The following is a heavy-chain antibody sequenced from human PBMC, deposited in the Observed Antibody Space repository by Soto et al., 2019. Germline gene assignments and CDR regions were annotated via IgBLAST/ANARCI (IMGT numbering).Heavy chain of an antibody. CDR3: ASRDYGTGV. Sequence: QVQLQESGPGLVKPSGTLSLTCVVSGGSIRSSHWWSWVRQPPGKGLEWIGEIFHIGHTNYNPSLKGRVTISLDQSKNQFSLNMSSVTAADTALFYCASRDYGTGVGGQGTTVTVS. J-gene: IGHJ6*02. CDR1: GGSIRSSHW. V-gene: IGHV4-4*02. CDR2: IFHIGHT.